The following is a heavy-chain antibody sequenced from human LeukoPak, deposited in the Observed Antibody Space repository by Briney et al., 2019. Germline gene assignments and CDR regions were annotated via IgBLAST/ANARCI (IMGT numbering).Heavy chain of an antibody. CDR2: FDPEDGET. V-gene: IGHV1-24*01. CDR3: ATGSEVAASYYYYGMDV. D-gene: IGHD6-19*01. CDR1: GYTLTELS. Sequence: ASVKVSCKVSGYTLTELSMHWVRQAPGKGLEWMGGFDPEDGETIYAQKFQGRVTMTEDTSTDTAYMELSSVRSEDTAVYYCATGSEVAASYYYYGMDVWGQGTTVTVSS. J-gene: IGHJ6*02.